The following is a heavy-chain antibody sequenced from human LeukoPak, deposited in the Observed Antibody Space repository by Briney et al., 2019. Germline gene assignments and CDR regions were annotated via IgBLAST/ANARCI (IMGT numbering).Heavy chain of an antibody. D-gene: IGHD2/OR15-2a*01. CDR2: IKQDGSEK. CDR1: GFTFSSYW. J-gene: IGHJ4*02. CDR3: AKLFPQLIFDY. V-gene: IGHV3-7*03. Sequence: GGSLRLSCAASGFTFSSYWMSWVRQAPGKGLEWVANIKQDGSEKYYVDSVKGRFTISRDNSKNTLYLQMNSLRAEDTAVYYCAKLFPQLIFDYWGQGTLVTVSS.